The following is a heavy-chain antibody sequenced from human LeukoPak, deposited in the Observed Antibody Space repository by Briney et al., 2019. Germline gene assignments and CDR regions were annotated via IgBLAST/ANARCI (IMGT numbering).Heavy chain of an antibody. J-gene: IGHJ5*02. V-gene: IGHV1-18*01. D-gene: IGHD6-13*01. CDR3: ARVAAAGTTSWFDP. Sequence: ASVKVSCKASGYTFTSYGISWVRQAPGQGLEWMEWISAYNGNTNYAQKLQGRVTMTTDTSTSTAYMELRSLRSDDTAVYYCARVAAAGTTSWFDPWGQGTLVTVSS. CDR1: GYTFTSYG. CDR2: ISAYNGNT.